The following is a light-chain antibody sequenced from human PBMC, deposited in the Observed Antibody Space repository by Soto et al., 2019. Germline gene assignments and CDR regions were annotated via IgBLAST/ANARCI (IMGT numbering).Light chain of an antibody. CDR3: SSYAGTNNRYV. CDR1: GSDIWGYNF. CDR2: EVN. V-gene: IGLV2-8*01. J-gene: IGLJ1*01. Sequence: QSVLTQPPSASGSPGQSVTISCTGTGSDIWGYNFVSWYQQHPGKVPKLIIYEVNKRPSGVPDRFSGSKSGNTASLTVSGLQADDEADYYCSSYAGTNNRYVFGTGTKLTVL.